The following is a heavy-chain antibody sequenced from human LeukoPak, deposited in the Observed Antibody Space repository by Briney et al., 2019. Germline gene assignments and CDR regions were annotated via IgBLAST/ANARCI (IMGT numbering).Heavy chain of an antibody. V-gene: IGHV4-4*07. CDR3: AREDPYDFWSGYYLY. D-gene: IGHD3-3*01. J-gene: IGHJ4*02. Sequence: SETLSLTCTVSGGSISSYYWSWIRQPAGKGLEWIGRIYTSGSTNYNPSLKSRVTISVDTSKNQFSLKLSSVTAADTAVYYCAREDPYDFWSGYYLYWGQGTLVTVSS. CDR2: IYTSGST. CDR1: GGSISSYY.